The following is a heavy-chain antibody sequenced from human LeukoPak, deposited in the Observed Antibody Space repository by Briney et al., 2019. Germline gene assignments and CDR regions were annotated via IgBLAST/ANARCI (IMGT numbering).Heavy chain of an antibody. CDR3: ASCEGGTADY. D-gene: IGHD2-15*01. J-gene: IGHJ4*02. CDR1: GFNFRYFW. Sequence: PGGSLRLSCLGSGFNFRYFWMSWVRQAPGKGLEWVANINHDGRETYYADSVKGRFIISRDNAKDSLYLQMNSLRAEDTAVYYCASCEGGTADYWGQGTLVTVSS. V-gene: IGHV3-7*01. CDR2: INHDGRET.